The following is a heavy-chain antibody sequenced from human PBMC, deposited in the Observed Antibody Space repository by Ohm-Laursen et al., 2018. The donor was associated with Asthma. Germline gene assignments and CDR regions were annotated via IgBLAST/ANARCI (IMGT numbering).Heavy chain of an antibody. D-gene: IGHD1-26*01. V-gene: IGHV3-74*01. J-gene: IGHJ4*02. Sequence: GSLRLSCSASGFTFSSYWMHWVRQAPGKGPAWVSRLNTDGSGTWYADSVKGRFTISRDNAKNTLYLQMNSLRAEDTAVYYCARARSGSSYDYWGQGTLVTVSS. CDR2: LNTDGSGT. CDR3: ARARSGSSYDY. CDR1: GFTFSSYW.